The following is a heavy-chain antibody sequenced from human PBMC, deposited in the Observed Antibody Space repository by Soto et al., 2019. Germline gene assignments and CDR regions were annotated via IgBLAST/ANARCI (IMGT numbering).Heavy chain of an antibody. V-gene: IGHV4-39*01. CDR1: GGSISRSNYY. D-gene: IGHD3-10*01. Sequence: QLQLQESGPGLVKPSETLSLTCTVSGGSISRSNYYWGWVRQPPGKGLEWIGSIYYSGSTYYNPSLKSRVPIPVDTSKNQFSLKLSSVTAADTAVYYCAVGGPRLWFGELLPQPWGQGSLVTVSS. CDR2: IYYSGST. CDR3: AVGGPRLWFGELLPQP. J-gene: IGHJ5*02.